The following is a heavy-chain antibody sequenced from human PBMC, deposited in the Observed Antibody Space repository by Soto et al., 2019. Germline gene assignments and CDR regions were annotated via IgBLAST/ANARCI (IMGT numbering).Heavy chain of an antibody. CDR3: AHAYGGTSWPNDAFDV. Sequence: QITLKESGPPLVKPTQTLTLTCTFSGFSLSADGVGVGWIRQPPGKALEWLALIYWDDDKRYRPSLKSRLTSTKXTXKXXVVLTMTNMDPVDTATYYCAHAYGGTSWPNDAFDVWGQGTVVTVSS. D-gene: IGHD2-2*01. J-gene: IGHJ3*01. V-gene: IGHV2-5*02. CDR2: IYWDDDK. CDR1: GFSLSADGVG.